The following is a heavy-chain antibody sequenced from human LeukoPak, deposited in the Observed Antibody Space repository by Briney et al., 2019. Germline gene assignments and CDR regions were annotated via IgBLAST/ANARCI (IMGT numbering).Heavy chain of an antibody. CDR2: IIPIFGTA. CDR1: GGTFSSYA. J-gene: IGHJ5*02. CDR3: ARVQYYYDSSGYYLNWFDP. D-gene: IGHD3-22*01. Sequence: GASVKVSCKASGGTFSSYAISWVRHAPGQGLEWMGGIIPIFGTANYAQKFQGRVTITTDESTSTAYMELSSLRSEDTAVYYCARVQYYYDSSGYYLNWFDPWGQGTLVTVSS. V-gene: IGHV1-69*05.